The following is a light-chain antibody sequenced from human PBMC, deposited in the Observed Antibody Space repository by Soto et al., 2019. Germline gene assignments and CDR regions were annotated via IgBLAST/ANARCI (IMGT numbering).Light chain of an antibody. CDR2: DAS. CDR1: QDIKNY. Sequence: DIQMTQSPSSLSASVGDRVIITCQASQDIKNYLNWYQQKPGKAPNLLIYDASNLKTGVPSRFSGSGSGTHFPFTISSLQPEDIATYYCQHYDHLPPLSFGGGTKVEIK. CDR3: QHYDHLPPLS. J-gene: IGKJ4*01. V-gene: IGKV1-33*01.